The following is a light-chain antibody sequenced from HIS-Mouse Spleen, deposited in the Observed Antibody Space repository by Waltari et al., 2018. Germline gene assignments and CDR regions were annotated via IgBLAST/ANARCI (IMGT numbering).Light chain of an antibody. Sequence: NFMLTQPHSVSESPGKTVTISCTGSSGSLASHYVQGYQQRPGSAPTTVIYEDNQRPSGVPDRFSGSIDSSSNSASLTISGLKTEDEADYYCQSYDSSNSWVFGGGTKLTVL. CDR2: EDN. J-gene: IGLJ3*02. CDR3: QSYDSSNSWV. V-gene: IGLV6-57*02. CDR1: SGSLASHY.